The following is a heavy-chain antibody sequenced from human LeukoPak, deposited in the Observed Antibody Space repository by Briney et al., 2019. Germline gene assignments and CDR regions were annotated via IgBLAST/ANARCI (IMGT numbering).Heavy chain of an antibody. CDR2: ISRGGSTI. V-gene: IGHV3-11*01. CDR3: ARAPYSSSWYYFDF. Sequence: PGGSLRLSCAASGFPFSDYYMSWIRQAPGKGLEWVSYISRGGSTISYADSVKGRFTISRDNAENSLYLQMNSLRAEDTAIYYCARAPYSSSWYYFDFWGQGTLVTVSS. CDR1: GFPFSDYY. D-gene: IGHD6-13*01. J-gene: IGHJ4*02.